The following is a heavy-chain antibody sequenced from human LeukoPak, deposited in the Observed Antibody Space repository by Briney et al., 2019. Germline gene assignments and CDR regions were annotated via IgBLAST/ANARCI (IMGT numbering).Heavy chain of an antibody. CDR2: FSGSDGSA. CDR1: GFTFSSYG. CDR3: ARDERLLSFLK. D-gene: IGHD3-3*01. V-gene: IGHV3-23*01. J-gene: IGHJ4*02. Sequence: GGTLRLSCAASGFTFSSYGMSWVRQAPGKGPEWVSGFSGSDGSAYYADSVKGRFTISRDNSKNTLYLQMNSLRAEDTAIYYCARDERLLSFLKWGQGTLVTVSS.